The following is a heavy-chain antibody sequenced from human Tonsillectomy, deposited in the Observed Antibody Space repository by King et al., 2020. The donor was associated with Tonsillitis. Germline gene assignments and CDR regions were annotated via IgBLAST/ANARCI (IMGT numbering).Heavy chain of an antibody. J-gene: IGHJ3*02. D-gene: IGHD1-26*01. V-gene: IGHV4-59*08. CDR3: ARRRAIVGASPRDAFDI. CDR1: GGPINNYY. Sequence: RLQESGPGLVKPSETLSLTCTVPGGPINNYYWSWIRQPPGKGLEWIGYIYYSWSTNSNPSLKSRVTLSVDTSKNQFSLKLSSMTAADTAVYYCARRRAIVGASPRDAFDIWGQGTMVTVSS. CDR2: IYYSWST.